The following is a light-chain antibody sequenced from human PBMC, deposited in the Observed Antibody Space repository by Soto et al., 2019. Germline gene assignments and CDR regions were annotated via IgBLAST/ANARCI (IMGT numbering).Light chain of an antibody. CDR1: QSILYSSNNKNY. CDR3: QQYYSSPVT. V-gene: IGKV4-1*01. J-gene: IGKJ4*01. Sequence: DIVMTQSPDSLAVSLGERATINCKSSQSILYSSNNKNYLAWYQQKPGQPPKLFIYWASTRESGVPDRFSGSGSGTDFTLTVSSLQDEDVVVYYCQQYYSSPVTFGGGSKV. CDR2: WAS.